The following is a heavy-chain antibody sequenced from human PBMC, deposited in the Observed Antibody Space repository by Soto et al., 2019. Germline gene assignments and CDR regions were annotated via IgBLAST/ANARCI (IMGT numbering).Heavy chain of an antibody. Sequence: ASVKVSCKASGYTFTGYYMHWVRQAPGQGLEWMGWINPNSGGTNYAQKFQGWVTMTRDTSISTAYMELSRLRSDDTAVYYCARDGYSSGWRNFDYWGQGTLVTVSS. D-gene: IGHD6-19*01. V-gene: IGHV1-2*04. CDR2: INPNSGGT. J-gene: IGHJ4*02. CDR3: ARDGYSSGWRNFDY. CDR1: GYTFTGYY.